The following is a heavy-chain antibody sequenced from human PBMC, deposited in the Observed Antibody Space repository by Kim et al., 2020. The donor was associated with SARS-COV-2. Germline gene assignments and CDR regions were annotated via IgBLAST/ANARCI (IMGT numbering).Heavy chain of an antibody. D-gene: IGHD6-13*01. CDR1: GFSLDDYA. V-gene: IGHV3-43*02. CDR3: AMVPGLAAGGSGYNHYYGMDV. Sequence: GGSLRLSCVVSGFSLDDYAIHWVRQPPGKGLEWVSLISGNGGSTYYADSVKGRFTISRDNSKNSVHLQLSSLRPEDTALYYCAMVPGLAAGGSGYNHYYGMDVWGQGTTVTVFS. J-gene: IGHJ6*02. CDR2: ISGNGGST.